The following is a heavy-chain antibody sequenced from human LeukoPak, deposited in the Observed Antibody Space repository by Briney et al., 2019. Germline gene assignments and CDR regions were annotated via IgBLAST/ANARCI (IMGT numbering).Heavy chain of an antibody. CDR2: INHSGST. CDR3: ARAQLYYYGMDV. J-gene: IGHJ6*02. CDR1: GGSFSGYY. Sequence: SETLSLTCAVYGGSFSGYYWSWIRQPPGKGLEWIGEINHSGSTNYNPSLKSRVTISVDTSKNQFSLKLNSVTAADTAVYYCARAQLYYYGMDVWGQGTTVTVSS. V-gene: IGHV4-34*01.